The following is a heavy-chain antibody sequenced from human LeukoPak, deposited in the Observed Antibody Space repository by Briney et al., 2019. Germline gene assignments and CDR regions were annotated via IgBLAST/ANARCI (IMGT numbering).Heavy chain of an antibody. CDR1: GGSISSYY. CDR3: ASGDSTYYYGSGSPYYGMDV. Sequence: PSETLSLTCTVSGGSISSYYWSWIRQPPGKGLEWIGYIYYSGSTNYNPSLKSRVTISVDTSENQFSLKLSSVTAADTAVYYCASGDSTYYYGSGSPYYGMDVWGQGTTVTVSS. V-gene: IGHV4-59*08. CDR2: IYYSGST. J-gene: IGHJ6*02. D-gene: IGHD3-10*01.